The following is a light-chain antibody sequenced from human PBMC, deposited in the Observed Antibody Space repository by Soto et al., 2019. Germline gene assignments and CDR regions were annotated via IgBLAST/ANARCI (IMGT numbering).Light chain of an antibody. V-gene: IGKV1-27*01. CDR2: DAS. CDR1: QGINIY. Sequence: DIQMTQSPSSLSASVGDRVTITCRASQGINIYLAWYQQKAGKVPKLLIYDASTLQSGVPSRFSGGGSGTDFTITMSGLQCQDGGTYHRQKYNGAPLTFSRGSKVQFK. CDR3: QKYNGAPLT. J-gene: IGKJ4*01.